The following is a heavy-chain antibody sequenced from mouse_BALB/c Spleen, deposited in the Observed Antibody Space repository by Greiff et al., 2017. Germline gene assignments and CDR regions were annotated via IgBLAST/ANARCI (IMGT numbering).Heavy chain of an antibody. CDR2: IYPGDGDT. Sequence: QVQLQSGAELVRPGSSVKISCKASGYAFSSYWMNWVKQRPGQGLEWIGQIYPGDGDTNYNGKFKGKATLTADKSSSTAYMQLSSLTSEDSAVYFCANYDYDERSAMDYWGQGTSVTVSS. CDR1: GYAFSSYW. CDR3: ANYDYDERSAMDY. V-gene: IGHV1-80*01. D-gene: IGHD2-4*01. J-gene: IGHJ4*01.